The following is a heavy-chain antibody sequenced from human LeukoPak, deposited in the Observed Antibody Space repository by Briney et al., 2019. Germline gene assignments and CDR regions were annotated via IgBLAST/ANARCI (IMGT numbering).Heavy chain of an antibody. V-gene: IGHV3-23*01. CDR2: ISGSGGST. CDR1: GFTFSSYA. CDR3: AKSRGGYYFGAFDI. Sequence: GGSLRLSCAASGFTFSSYAMSWVRQAPGKGLEWVSAISGSGGSTYYADSVKGRFTISRDNAKNSLYLQMNSLRAEDTALYYCAKSRGGYYFGAFDIWGQGTMVTVSS. J-gene: IGHJ3*02. D-gene: IGHD3-22*01.